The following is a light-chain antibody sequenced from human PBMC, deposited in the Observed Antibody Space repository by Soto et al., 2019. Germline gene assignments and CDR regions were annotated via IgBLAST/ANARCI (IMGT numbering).Light chain of an antibody. V-gene: IGKV1-39*01. J-gene: IGKJ1*01. CDR1: QTISTY. Sequence: DIQMTQSPSTLSASIGDRVTITCRASQTISTYLNWYQQKLGKAPTLLFYAASSLQSGVPSRFSGGGSGTDFTLTISSLQPEDFATYFCQQCYSSPRTFGQGTKVEIK. CDR2: AAS. CDR3: QQCYSSPRT.